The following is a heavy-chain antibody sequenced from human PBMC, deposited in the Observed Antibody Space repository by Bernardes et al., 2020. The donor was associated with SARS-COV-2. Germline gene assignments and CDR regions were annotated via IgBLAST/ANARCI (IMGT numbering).Heavy chain of an antibody. J-gene: IGHJ3*02. Sequence: GGSLRLSCAASGFTFSDYAMNWVRQAPGKGLEWVSSLSASGGTTYYTDSVKGRFTISRDNSRNTLYLQMSSLRADDTAVYYCAKPDDNYYPCDAYDIWGQGTMVTVSS. D-gene: IGHD3-22*01. CDR3: AKPDDNYYPCDAYDI. V-gene: IGHV3-23*01. CDR1: GFTFSDYA. CDR2: LSASGGTT.